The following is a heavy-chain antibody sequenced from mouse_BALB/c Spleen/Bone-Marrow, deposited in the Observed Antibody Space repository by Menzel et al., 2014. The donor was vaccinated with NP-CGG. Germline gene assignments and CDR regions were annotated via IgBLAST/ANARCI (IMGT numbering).Heavy chain of an antibody. CDR3: ARDHYGNYEGFDY. CDR1: GYTFTAYY. V-gene: IGHV1-77*01. CDR2: IYPGSGNT. D-gene: IGHD2-1*01. J-gene: IGHJ3*01. Sequence: VQLQQSGAELARPGTSVKLSCKASGYTFTAYYINWVKQRTGQGLEWIGEIYPGSGNTYYNEKFKGKATLTADKSSSTVNIHLSSLTSEDSAVYFCARDHYGNYEGFDYWGQGTLVTVSA.